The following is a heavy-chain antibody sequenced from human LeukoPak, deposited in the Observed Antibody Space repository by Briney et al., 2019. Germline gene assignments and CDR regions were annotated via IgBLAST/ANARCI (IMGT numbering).Heavy chain of an antibody. CDR3: VREAVALAAFDY. Sequence: SETPSLTCTVSGDSISTRYYWSWIRQPPGKGLEWIGYIYYSGSTSYSPSLKSRVTISVDTSKNQFSLKVNSVTAADTAVYCCVREAVALAAFDYRGQGTLVTVSS. CDR2: IYYSGST. V-gene: IGHV4-59*01. CDR1: GDSISTRYY. J-gene: IGHJ4*02. D-gene: IGHD5-24*01.